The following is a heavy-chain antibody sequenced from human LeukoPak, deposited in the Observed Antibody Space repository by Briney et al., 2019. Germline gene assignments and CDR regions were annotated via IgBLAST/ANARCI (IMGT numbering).Heavy chain of an antibody. J-gene: IGHJ6*02. CDR1: EFTFSSYA. Sequence: GGSLRLSCAASEFTFSSYAMSWVRQAPGKGLEWVSAISGSGGSTYYADSVKGRLTISRDNSKNTLYLQMNSLRAEDTAVYYCAKDQLVVHYYYYGMDVWGQGTTVTVSS. CDR3: AKDQLVVHYYYYGMDV. V-gene: IGHV3-23*01. D-gene: IGHD2-15*01. CDR2: ISGSGGST.